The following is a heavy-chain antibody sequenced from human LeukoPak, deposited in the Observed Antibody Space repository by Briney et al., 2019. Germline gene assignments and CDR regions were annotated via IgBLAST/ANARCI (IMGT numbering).Heavy chain of an antibody. CDR3: ARDTVVVAAEEDPLTLRYWYFDL. V-gene: IGHV4-31*03. Sequence: SETLSLTCTVSGGSISSGGYYWSWIRQHPGKGLEWIGYIYYSGSTYYNPSLKSRVTISVDTSKNQFSLKLSSVTAADTAVYYCARDTVVVAAEEDPLTLRYWYFDLWGRGTLVTVSS. CDR2: IYYSGST. J-gene: IGHJ2*01. CDR1: GGSISSGGYY. D-gene: IGHD2-15*01.